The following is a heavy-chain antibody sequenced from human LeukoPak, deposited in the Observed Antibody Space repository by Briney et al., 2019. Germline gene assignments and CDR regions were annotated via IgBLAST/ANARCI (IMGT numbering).Heavy chain of an antibody. V-gene: IGHV1-18*01. J-gene: IGHJ5*02. CDR3: ATRFYYGSGLHH. CDR2: ISPYSANT. Sequence: ASVKVSCKASGYTFTTYGISWVRQAPGQGLEWMGWISPYSANTNYAQKLQGRVTMTTNTFTSTAYMELRSLRSDDTVVYYCATRFYYGSGLHHWGQGTLVTVSS. D-gene: IGHD3-10*01. CDR1: GYTFTTYG.